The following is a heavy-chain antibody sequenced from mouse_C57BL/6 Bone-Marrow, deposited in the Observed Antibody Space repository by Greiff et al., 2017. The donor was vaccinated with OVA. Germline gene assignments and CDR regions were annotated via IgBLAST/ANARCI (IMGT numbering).Heavy chain of an antibody. D-gene: IGHD2-3*01. CDR1: GFTFSSYA. CDR3: ARDGYYDAY. J-gene: IGHJ3*01. Sequence: EVKVVESGGGLVKPGGSLKLSCAASGFTFSSYAMSWVRQTPEKRLEWVATISDGGSYTYYPDNVKGRFTISRDNAKNNLYLQMSHLKSEDTAMYYCARDGYYDAYWGQGTLVTVSA. CDR2: ISDGGSYT. V-gene: IGHV5-4*03.